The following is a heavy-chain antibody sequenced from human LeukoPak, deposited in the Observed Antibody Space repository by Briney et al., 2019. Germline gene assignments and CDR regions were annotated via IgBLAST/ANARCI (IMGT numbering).Heavy chain of an antibody. CDR3: ARVGYYGSGSYHPPFDY. D-gene: IGHD3-10*01. V-gene: IGHV4-34*01. Sequence: SETLSLTCAVYGGSFSGYYWSWIRQPPGEGLEWSGESNHSGSTNYNPSLKSRVTISVDTSKNQFSLKLSSVTAADTAVYYCARVGYYGSGSYHPPFDYWGQGTLVTVSS. J-gene: IGHJ4*02. CDR1: GGSFSGYY. CDR2: SNHSGST.